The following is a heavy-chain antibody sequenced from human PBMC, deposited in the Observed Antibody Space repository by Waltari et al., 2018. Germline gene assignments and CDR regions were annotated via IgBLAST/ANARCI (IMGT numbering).Heavy chain of an antibody. CDR3: ARGGGGYTYYYYYYMDV. CDR1: GYSISSGYY. Sequence: QVQLQESGPGLVKPSETLSLTCAVSGYSISSGYYWGWIRQPPGKGLEWIGSIYHSGSTYYNPSLKSRVTISVDTSKNQFSLKLSSVTAADTAVYYCARGGGGYTYYYYYYMDVWGKGTTVTVSS. V-gene: IGHV4-38-2*01. CDR2: IYHSGST. D-gene: IGHD5-12*01. J-gene: IGHJ6*03.